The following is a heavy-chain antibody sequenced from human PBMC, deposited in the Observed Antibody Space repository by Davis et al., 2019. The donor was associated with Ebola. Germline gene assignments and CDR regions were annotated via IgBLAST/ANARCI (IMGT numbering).Heavy chain of an antibody. CDR1: GFTVSSNY. Sequence: GGSLRLSCAVSGFTVSSNYMSWVRQAPGKGLEWVAVISYDGSNKYYADSVKGRFTISRDNSKNTLYLQMNSLRAEDTAVYYCAGSDGSYYYYGMDVWGQGTTVTVSS. J-gene: IGHJ6*02. D-gene: IGHD5-24*01. CDR2: ISYDGSNK. CDR3: AGSDGSYYYYGMDV. V-gene: IGHV3-30-3*01.